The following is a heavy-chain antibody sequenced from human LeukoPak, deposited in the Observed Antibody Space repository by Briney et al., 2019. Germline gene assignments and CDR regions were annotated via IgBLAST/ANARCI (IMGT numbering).Heavy chain of an antibody. CDR2: INHSGST. Sequence: SETLSLTCAVYGGSFSGYYWSWIRQPPGKGLEWIGEINHSGSTNYNPSLKSRVTISVDTSKNQFSLKLSSVTAADTAVYYCARVGAAFWSGYYTKDFAYWGQGTLVTVSS. CDR1: GGSFSGYY. CDR3: ARVGAAFWSGYYTKDFAY. J-gene: IGHJ4*02. D-gene: IGHD3-3*01. V-gene: IGHV4-34*01.